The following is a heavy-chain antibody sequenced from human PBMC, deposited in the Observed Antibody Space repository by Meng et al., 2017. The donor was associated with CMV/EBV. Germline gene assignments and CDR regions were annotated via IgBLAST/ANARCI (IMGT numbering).Heavy chain of an antibody. D-gene: IGHD6-13*01. V-gene: IGHV1-69*10. J-gene: IGHJ6*02. Sequence: SVKVSCKASGGTFSSYAISWVRQAPGQGLEWMGGIIPILGIANYAQKFQGRVTITADKSTSTAYMELSSLRSEDTAVYYCASGLYSSPAYYYYGMDVWGQGTTVTVSS. CDR2: IIPILGIA. CDR3: ASGLYSSPAYYYYGMDV. CDR1: GGTFSSYA.